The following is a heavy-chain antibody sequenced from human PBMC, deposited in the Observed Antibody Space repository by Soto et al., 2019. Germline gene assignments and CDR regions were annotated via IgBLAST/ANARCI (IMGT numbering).Heavy chain of an antibody. V-gene: IGHV3-21*01. CDR2: ISSSSSYI. J-gene: IGHJ4*02. CDR1: GFTFSSYS. CDR3: ARRIAVAGNLDD. D-gene: IGHD6-19*01. Sequence: EVQLVESGGGLVKPGGSLRLSCAASGFTFSSYSMNWVRQAPGKGLEWVSSISSSSSYIYYADSVKGRFTISRDNAKNSLYLQMNSLRAEDTAVYYCARRIAVAGNLDDWGQGTLVTVSS.